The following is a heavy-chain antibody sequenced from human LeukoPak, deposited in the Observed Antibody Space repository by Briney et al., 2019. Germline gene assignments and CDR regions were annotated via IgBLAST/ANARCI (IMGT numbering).Heavy chain of an antibody. CDR2: IYYSGST. CDR1: GGSISSGDYY. D-gene: IGHD3-16*01. CDR3: ARDLWGDGMDV. V-gene: IGHV4-30-4*01. J-gene: IGHJ6*02. Sequence: PSQTLSLTCTVSGGSISSGDYYWSWIRQPPGKGLEWIGYIYYSGSTYYNPSLKSRVTISVDTPKNQFSLKLSSVTAADTAVYYCARDLWGDGMDVWGQGTTVTVSS.